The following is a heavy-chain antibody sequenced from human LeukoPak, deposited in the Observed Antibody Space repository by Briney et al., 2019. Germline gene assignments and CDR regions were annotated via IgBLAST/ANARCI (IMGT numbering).Heavy chain of an antibody. J-gene: IGHJ4*02. CDR3: ARCTTTGRALDF. CDR1: GFTFNNYA. D-gene: IGHD1-1*01. V-gene: IGHV3-23*01. CDR2: ISGAGSRT. Sequence: GGSLRLSCAASGFTFNNYAMTWVRQAPGKGLEWVSGISGAGSRTCYADSAKGRFTISRDNSKNSLYLQMNSLRTEDTAFYYCARCTTTGRALDFWGQGTLVTVSS.